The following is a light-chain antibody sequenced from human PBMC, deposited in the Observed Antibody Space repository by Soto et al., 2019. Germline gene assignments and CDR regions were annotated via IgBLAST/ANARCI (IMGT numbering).Light chain of an antibody. CDR3: QQYGSVPLT. V-gene: IGKV3-20*01. J-gene: IGKJ4*01. CDR2: GAS. CDR1: ESVSTNY. Sequence: EIVLTQSPGTLSFSPGERATLSCRASESVSTNYLAWYQQKPGQAPRLLISGASSRATGIPDRFSGSGSGADFTLTINRLEPEDFAVYYCQQYGSVPLTFGGGTKVEIK.